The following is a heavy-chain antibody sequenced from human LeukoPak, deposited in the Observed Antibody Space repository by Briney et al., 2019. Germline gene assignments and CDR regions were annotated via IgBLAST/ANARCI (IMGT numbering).Heavy chain of an antibody. CDR1: GFTFSSYG. V-gene: IGHV3-30*02. D-gene: IGHD1-26*01. J-gene: IGHJ2*01. CDR3: ARDQGRGSYGIDL. Sequence: GGSLRLSCAASGFTFSSYGMHWVRQAPGKGLEWVAFIRCDGSNKYYADSVKGRFTISRDDSKNTLYLQMNSLRAEDTAVYYCARDQGRGSYGIDLWGRGTLVTVSS. CDR2: IRCDGSNK.